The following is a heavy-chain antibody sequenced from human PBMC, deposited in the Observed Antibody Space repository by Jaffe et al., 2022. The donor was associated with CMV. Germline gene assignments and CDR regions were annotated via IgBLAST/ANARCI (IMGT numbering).Heavy chain of an antibody. CDR3: AKGIGAGYGGGWSGSDYYYYGLDV. CDR2: ISWNSGDI. CDR1: GFTFDDSP. Sequence: EVQVVESGGGLVQPGRSLRLSCAASGFTFDDSPMHWVRQAPGKGLEWVSSISWNSGDINYADSVKGRFTISRDNAMNSLYLQMNSLRREDTALYYCAKGIGAGYGGGWSGSDYYYYGLDVWGQGTTVTVSS. V-gene: IGHV3-9*01. D-gene: IGHD6-19*01. J-gene: IGHJ6*02.